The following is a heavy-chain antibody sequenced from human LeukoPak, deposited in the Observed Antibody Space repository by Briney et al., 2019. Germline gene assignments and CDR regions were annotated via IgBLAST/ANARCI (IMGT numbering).Heavy chain of an antibody. CDR3: ARSSLGMGSSYYFDY. D-gene: IGHD6-6*01. Sequence: PSGTLSLTCTVSGGFISSYYWSWSRQPPGKGLEWIGYIYYSGSTNYNPSLKSRVTISVDTSKNQFSLKLSSVTAADTAVYYCARSSLGMGSSYYFDYWGQGTLVTVSS. V-gene: IGHV4-59*01. CDR1: GGFISSYY. CDR2: IYYSGST. J-gene: IGHJ4*02.